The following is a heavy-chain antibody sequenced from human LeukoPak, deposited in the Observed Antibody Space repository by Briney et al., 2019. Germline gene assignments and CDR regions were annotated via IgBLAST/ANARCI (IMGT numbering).Heavy chain of an antibody. CDR1: GFPFSSYA. V-gene: IGHV3-23*01. Sequence: GSLRLSCAASGFPFSSYAMSWVRQAPGKGLEWVSTISNSDDSTYYADSVKGRFTISRDNSKNMLYLQMNSLRAEDAAVYYCAKAPLRSCSGAICYPFDYWGQGTLVTVSS. CDR3: AKAPLRSCSGAICYPFDY. CDR2: ISNSDDST. D-gene: IGHD2-15*01. J-gene: IGHJ4*02.